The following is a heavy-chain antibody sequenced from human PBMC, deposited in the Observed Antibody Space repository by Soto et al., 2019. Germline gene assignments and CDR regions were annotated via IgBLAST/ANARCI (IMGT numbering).Heavy chain of an antibody. J-gene: IGHJ4*02. CDR3: AKGWFGFDY. D-gene: IGHD6-19*01. V-gene: IGHV3-23*01. Sequence: EVQLLESGGGLVQPGGSLRLSCAASGFTFISYAMTWVRQAPGKGLEWVSSLSPSGGSTYYTDSVKGRFTISRDNSKNTQYLQMDSLRAEDTAVYYCAKGWFGFDYWGQGALVTVSS. CDR1: GFTFISYA. CDR2: LSPSGGST.